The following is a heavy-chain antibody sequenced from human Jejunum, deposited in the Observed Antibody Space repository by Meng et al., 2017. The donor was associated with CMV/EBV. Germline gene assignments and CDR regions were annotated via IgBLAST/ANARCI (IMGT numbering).Heavy chain of an antibody. D-gene: IGHD2-15*01. J-gene: IGHJ5*02. Sequence: ADSGFTFNNYWMHWVRQPPGRGLVWLSRIDNDGSDTIYADSVKGRFTVSRDNARNTLYLQMNNLRDEDTAVYYCARDTPHNAFDPWGQGTRVTVSS. CDR3: ARDTPHNAFDP. CDR1: GFTFNNYW. CDR2: IDNDGSDT. V-gene: IGHV3-74*01.